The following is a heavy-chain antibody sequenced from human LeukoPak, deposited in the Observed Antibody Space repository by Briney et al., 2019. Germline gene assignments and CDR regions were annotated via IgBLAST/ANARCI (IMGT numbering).Heavy chain of an antibody. D-gene: IGHD3-10*01. CDR3: ARDKYGSGSYYFNWFDP. CDR2: ISSSSSYI. Sequence: PGGSLRLSCAASGFTFSSYSMNWVRHAPGKGLEWVSSISSSSSYIYYADSVKGRFTISRDNAKNSLYLQMNSLRAEDTAVYYCARDKYGSGSYYFNWFDPWGQGTLVTVSS. V-gene: IGHV3-21*01. CDR1: GFTFSSYS. J-gene: IGHJ5*02.